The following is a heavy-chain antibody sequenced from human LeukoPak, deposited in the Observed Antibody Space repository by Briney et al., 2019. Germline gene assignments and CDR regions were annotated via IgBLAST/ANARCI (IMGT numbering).Heavy chain of an antibody. Sequence: GESLKISCKGSGYSFTTYWIGWVRQMPGKGLEWMGNIYPGDSDTRYSPSFQGQVTISADKSINTAYLQWSSLKASDTAMYYCARHHYYDSSGYSDYWGQGTLVTVSS. D-gene: IGHD3-22*01. CDR3: ARHHYYDSSGYSDY. V-gene: IGHV5-51*01. J-gene: IGHJ4*02. CDR1: GYSFTTYW. CDR2: IYPGDSDT.